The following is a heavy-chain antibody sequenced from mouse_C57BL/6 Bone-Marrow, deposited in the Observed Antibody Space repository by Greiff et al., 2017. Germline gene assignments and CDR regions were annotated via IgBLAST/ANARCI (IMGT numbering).Heavy chain of an antibody. J-gene: IGHJ3*01. V-gene: IGHV1-42*01. CDR1: GYSFTGYY. CDR3: ARYYDGSSFAY. D-gene: IGHD1-1*01. CDR2: INPSTGGT. Sequence: EVQLQQSGPELVKPGASVKISCKASGYSFTGYYMNWVKQSPEKSLEWIGEINPSTGGTTYNQKFKAKATLTVDKSSSTAYMQLKSLTSEDSAVYYCARYYDGSSFAYWGQGTLVTVSA.